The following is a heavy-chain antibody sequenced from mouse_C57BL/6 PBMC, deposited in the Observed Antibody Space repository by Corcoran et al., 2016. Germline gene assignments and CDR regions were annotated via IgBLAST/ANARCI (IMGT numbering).Heavy chain of an antibody. CDR1: GYTFTTYG. J-gene: IGHJ2*01. CDR2: INTYSGVP. CDR3: ARLGDGSHY. V-gene: IGHV9-3*01. Sequence: QIQLVQSGPELKKPGETVKISCKASGYTFTTYGMSWVKQAPGKGLKWMGWINTYSGVPTYADDFKGRFAFSLETSASTAYLQINNLKNEDTATYFCARLGDGSHYWGQGTTLTVSS. D-gene: IGHD2-3*01.